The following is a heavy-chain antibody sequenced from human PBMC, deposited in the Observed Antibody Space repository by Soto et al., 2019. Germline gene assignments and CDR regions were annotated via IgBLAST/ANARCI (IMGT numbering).Heavy chain of an antibody. V-gene: IGHV4-61*01. J-gene: IGHJ6*02. CDR3: ARGIEGWYQGRYYYGMDV. Sequence: QVQLQESGPGLVKPSETLSLTCTVSGGSVSSGSYYWSWIRQPPGKGLEWIGYIYYSGSTNYNPSLNSRVTISAATSKNQFSLKLSSVTAADTAVYYCARGIEGWYQGRYYYGMDVWGQGTTVTVSS. CDR2: IYYSGST. CDR1: GGSVSSGSYY. D-gene: IGHD6-19*01.